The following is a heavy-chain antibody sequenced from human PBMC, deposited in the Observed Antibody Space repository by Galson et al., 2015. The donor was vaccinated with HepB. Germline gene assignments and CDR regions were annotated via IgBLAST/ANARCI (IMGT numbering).Heavy chain of an antibody. CDR3: ARDSSGWYYFDY. Sequence: SVKVSCKASGYTFTGYYMHWVRQAPGQGLEWMGWINPNSGGTNYAQKFQGRVTMTRDTSISTAYMELSRLRSDDTAVYYCARDSSGWYYFDYWGQGTLVTVSS. J-gene: IGHJ4*02. V-gene: IGHV1-2*02. D-gene: IGHD6-19*01. CDR2: INPNSGGT. CDR1: GYTFTGYY.